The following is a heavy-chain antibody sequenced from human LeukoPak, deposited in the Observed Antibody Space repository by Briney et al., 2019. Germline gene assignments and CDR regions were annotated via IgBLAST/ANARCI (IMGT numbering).Heavy chain of an antibody. CDR1: GNSISSGYY. V-gene: IGHV4-38-2*02. D-gene: IGHD3-22*01. J-gene: IGHJ4*02. Sequence: SETLSLTCTVSGNSISSGYYWGWIRQPPGKGLEWIGSIYHSGSTYYNPSLKSRVTISVDMSKNQFSLKLSSVTAADTAVYYCASRNYYDSSGYYYFDYWGQGTLVTVSS. CDR2: IYHSGST. CDR3: ASRNYYDSSGYYYFDY.